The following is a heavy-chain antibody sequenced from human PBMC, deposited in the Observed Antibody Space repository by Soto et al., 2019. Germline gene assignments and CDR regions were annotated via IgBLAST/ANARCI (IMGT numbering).Heavy chain of an antibody. V-gene: IGHV2-70*11. CDR3: ARMGQYYDILTGYWSGYYFDY. CDR2: IDWDDDK. D-gene: IGHD3-9*01. CDR1: GFSLSTSGMY. Sequence: SGPTLVNPTQPLTLTCTFSGFSLSTSGMYVSWIRQPPGKALEWLARIDWDDDKYYSTSLKTRLTISKDTSKNQVVLTMTNMDPVDTATYYCARMGQYYDILTGYWSGYYFDYWGQGTLVTSPQ. J-gene: IGHJ4*02.